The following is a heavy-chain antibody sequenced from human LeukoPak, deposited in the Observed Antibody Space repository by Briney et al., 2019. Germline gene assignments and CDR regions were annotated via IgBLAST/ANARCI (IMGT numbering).Heavy chain of an antibody. J-gene: IGHJ6*04. CDR2: INPDGSST. CDR1: RFTFSRYL. CDR3: AREWGIVVVPAPTDV. Sequence: PGGSLRLSCAASRFTFSRYLMHWVRQPPGKGLVWVSRINPDGSSTNYADSVKGRFTISRDNAKNTLYLQMNSLRAEDTAVYYCAREWGIVVVPAPTDVWGKGTTVTVSS. D-gene: IGHD2-2*01. V-gene: IGHV3-74*01.